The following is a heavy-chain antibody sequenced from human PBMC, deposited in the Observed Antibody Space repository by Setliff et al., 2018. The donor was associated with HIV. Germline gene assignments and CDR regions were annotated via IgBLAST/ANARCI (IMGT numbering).Heavy chain of an antibody. J-gene: IGHJ4*02. CDR1: GYSISSGYY. Sequence: SETLSLTCAVSGYSISSGYYWGWIRQPPGKGLEWIGHIYHSGNTYYSPSLKSRVTMSVDTSENQFSLKLSSVTAADTAVYYCAREDSSYHYFDYWGQGMLVTVSS. CDR2: IYHSGNT. V-gene: IGHV4-38-2*02. D-gene: IGHD6-6*01. CDR3: AREDSSYHYFDY.